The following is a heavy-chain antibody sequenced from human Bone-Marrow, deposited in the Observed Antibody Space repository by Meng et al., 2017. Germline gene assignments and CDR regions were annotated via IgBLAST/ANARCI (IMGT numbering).Heavy chain of an antibody. CDR2: IWYDGSNK. Sequence: GESLKISCAASGFTFSSYGMHWVRQAPGKGLEWVAVIWYDGSNKYYADSVKGRFTISRDNSKNTLYLQMNSLRAEDTAVYYCARELDGMVVARDAFDIWGQGTMVTVSS. J-gene: IGHJ3*02. CDR1: GFTFSSYG. D-gene: IGHD2-15*01. V-gene: IGHV3-33*01. CDR3: ARELDGMVVARDAFDI.